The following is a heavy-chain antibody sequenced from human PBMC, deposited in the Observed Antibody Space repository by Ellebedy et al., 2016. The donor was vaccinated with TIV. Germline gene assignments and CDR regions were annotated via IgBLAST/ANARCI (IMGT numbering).Heavy chain of an antibody. CDR2: MNPNNGNT. D-gene: IGHD6-6*01. CDR1: GYTFTRYD. V-gene: IGHV1-8*01. J-gene: IGHJ6*02. Sequence: AASVKVSCKASGYTFTRYDINWVRQATGQGLEWMGWMNPNNGNTGYAQKFQGRVTMTRNTSISTAYMELSSLRAEDTAVYYCARGRESSSWGWYGLDVWGQGTTVTVSS. CDR3: ARGRESSSWGWYGLDV.